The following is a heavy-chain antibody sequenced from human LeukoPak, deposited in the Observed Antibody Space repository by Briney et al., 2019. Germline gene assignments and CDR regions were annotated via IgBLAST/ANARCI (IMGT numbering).Heavy chain of an antibody. D-gene: IGHD3-22*01. J-gene: IGHJ4*02. Sequence: GGSLRLSCAASRFTLSSYAMHWVRQAPGKGLEWVAVISYDGSNKYYADSVKGRFTISRDNSKNTLYLQMNSLRAEDTAVYYCARDVDSGGYYYFDYWGQGTLVTVSS. CDR3: ARDVDSGGYYYFDY. CDR2: ISYDGSNK. CDR1: RFTLSSYA. V-gene: IGHV3-30-3*01.